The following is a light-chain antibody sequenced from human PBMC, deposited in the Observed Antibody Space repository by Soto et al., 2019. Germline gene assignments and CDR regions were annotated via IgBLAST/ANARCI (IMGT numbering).Light chain of an antibody. CDR1: TSNIGAGYD. CDR2: GNT. V-gene: IGLV1-40*01. J-gene: IGLJ2*01. Sequence: QSVLTQPPSVSGAPGQRVTISCTGSTSNIGAGYDVHWYQHLPGTAPKLLIYGNTNRPSGVPDRISGSKSGTSVSLAITGLQAEDEADYYCQSYDSSLSAVVFGGGTKLNVL. CDR3: QSYDSSLSAVV.